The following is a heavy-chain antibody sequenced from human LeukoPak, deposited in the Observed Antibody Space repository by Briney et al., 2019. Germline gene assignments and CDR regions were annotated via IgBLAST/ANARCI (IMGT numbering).Heavy chain of an antibody. J-gene: IGHJ4*02. CDR1: GLTVSTND. V-gene: IGHV3-53*01. CDR3: ARDAAAQQLVHYFDY. Sequence: PGGSLRLSCAASGLTVSTNDMSWVRQAPGKGLEWVSLIYSGGSTYYADSVKGRFTISRDNSENMLYLQMNSLRAEDTAVYYCARDAAAQQLVHYFDYWGQGTLVTVSS. D-gene: IGHD6-13*01. CDR2: IYSGGST.